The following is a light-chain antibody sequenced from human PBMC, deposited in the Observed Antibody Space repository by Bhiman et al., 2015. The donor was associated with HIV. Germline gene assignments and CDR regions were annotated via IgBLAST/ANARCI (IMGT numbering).Light chain of an antibody. V-gene: IGLV3-1*01. CDR3: QAWDSGTAV. CDR2: QDN. CDR1: KLGDKY. J-gene: IGLJ1*01. Sequence: SYELTQPPSVSVSPGQTANITCSGDKLGDKYTFWYQQKPGQSPVLVIYQDNKRPSGIPERFSGSNSGNSATLTISGTQAVDEADYYCQAWDSGTAVFGAGTKVTVL.